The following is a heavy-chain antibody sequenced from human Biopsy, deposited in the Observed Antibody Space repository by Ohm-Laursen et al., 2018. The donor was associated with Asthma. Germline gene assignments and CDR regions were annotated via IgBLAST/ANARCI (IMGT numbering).Heavy chain of an antibody. CDR1: GYTFRSYG. Sequence: ASVKVSCKVSGYTFRSYGVSWVRQAPGQGLEWMGWISPFTGDTHFGQKFQGRVTTTTDTSTDTAYMELRSLRSDDMAVYYCARHPYNFGGFDYWGQGSLVLVSS. V-gene: IGHV1-18*03. CDR3: ARHPYNFGGFDY. CDR2: ISPFTGDT. J-gene: IGHJ4*02. D-gene: IGHD5-24*01.